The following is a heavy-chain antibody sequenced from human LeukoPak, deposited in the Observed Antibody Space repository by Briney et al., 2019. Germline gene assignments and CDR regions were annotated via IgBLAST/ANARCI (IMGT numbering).Heavy chain of an antibody. Sequence: GESLQISCKGSGYIFTNSWIGWVRQLPGKGLEWMGIIYPGDSDTRYSPSFQGQVTISADKSISTAYLQWSSLKASDTAMYYCARFSGYYSSAFDYWGQGTLVTVFS. CDR2: IYPGDSDT. CDR3: ARFSGYYSSAFDY. CDR1: GYIFTNSW. J-gene: IGHJ4*02. V-gene: IGHV5-51*01. D-gene: IGHD3-3*01.